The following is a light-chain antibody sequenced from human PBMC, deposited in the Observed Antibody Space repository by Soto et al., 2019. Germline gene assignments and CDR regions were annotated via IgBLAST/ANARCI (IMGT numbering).Light chain of an antibody. CDR3: QQYNNWPFA. J-gene: IGKJ3*01. V-gene: IGKV3-15*01. Sequence: EIVMTQSPATLSVSPGERAILSCRASQSIGSTLAWYQQKPGQAPRLLIYDASPRATGIPVRFSGSGSGTEFTLTINSLQSEDFTVYYCQQYNNWPFAFGPGTKVDIK. CDR2: DAS. CDR1: QSIGST.